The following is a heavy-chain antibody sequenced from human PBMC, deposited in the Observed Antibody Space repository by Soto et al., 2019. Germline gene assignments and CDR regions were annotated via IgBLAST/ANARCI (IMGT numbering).Heavy chain of an antibody. V-gene: IGHV3-21*01. CDR3: ARGDTYYHDSSGASTPFDY. D-gene: IGHD3-22*01. CDR2: ITSSSSYI. CDR1: GFTFSSYS. Sequence: EVQLVESGGGLGKPGGSLRLSCAASGFTFSSYSMNWVRQAPGKGLEWVSSITSSSSYIYYADSVKGRFTISRDNAKNSLYLQMNSLRAEDTAVYYCARGDTYYHDSSGASTPFDYWGQGTLVTVSS. J-gene: IGHJ4*02.